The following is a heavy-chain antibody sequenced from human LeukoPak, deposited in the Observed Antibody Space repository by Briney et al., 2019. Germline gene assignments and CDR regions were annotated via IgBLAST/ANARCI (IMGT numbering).Heavy chain of an antibody. CDR1: GFTFSSYA. D-gene: IGHD6-13*01. CDR3: ARDAVTAAGTLRGYYYGMDV. Sequence: GGSLRLSCAASGFTFSSYAMSWVRQAPGKGLEWVSAISGSGGSTYYADSVKGRFTISRDNSKNTLYLQMNSLRAEDTAVYYCARDAVTAAGTLRGYYYGMDVWGQGTTVTVSS. J-gene: IGHJ6*02. V-gene: IGHV3-23*01. CDR2: ISGSGGST.